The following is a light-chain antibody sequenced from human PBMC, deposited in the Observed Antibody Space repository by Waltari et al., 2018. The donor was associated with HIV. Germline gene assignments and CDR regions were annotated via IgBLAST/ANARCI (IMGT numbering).Light chain of an antibody. CDR1: QSISSF. CDR3: QQSFSTPLT. CDR2: AAS. V-gene: IGKV1-39*01. J-gene: IGKJ4*01. Sequence: DIQMTQSPSSLSASVGDRVTITCRASQSISSFINWYQQKPGKAPNLLIYAASSLQSGVPSRFSGSGSATDFTLTISSLQPEDFATYYCQQSFSTPLTFGGGTKVQIK.